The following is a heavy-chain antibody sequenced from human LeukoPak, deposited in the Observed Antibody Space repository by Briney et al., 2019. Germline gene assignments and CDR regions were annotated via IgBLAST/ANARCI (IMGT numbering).Heavy chain of an antibody. Sequence: GGSLRLSCAASGFNFDDYGMSWVRQVPGKGLEWVSGINYNGDTTGYAASVKGRFTVSRDNAKNTLNLQMNSLRAEDTAVYYCARVIGWDEPFDIWGQGTMVTVSS. CDR3: ARVIGWDEPFDI. CDR1: GFNFDDYG. D-gene: IGHD1-26*01. J-gene: IGHJ3*02. CDR2: INYNGDTT. V-gene: IGHV3-20*04.